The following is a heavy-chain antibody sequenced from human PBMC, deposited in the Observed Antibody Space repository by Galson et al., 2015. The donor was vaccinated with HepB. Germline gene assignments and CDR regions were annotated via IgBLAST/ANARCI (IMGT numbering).Heavy chain of an antibody. V-gene: IGHV3-73*01. CDR2: IRSKASSHAT. CDR1: GFTFSGSA. D-gene: IGHD6-19*01. CDR3: ARLGDLSGYSSL. Sequence: SLRLSCAASGFTFSGSAIHWVRQASGKGLDWVGRIRSKASSHATAYTASLKGRFTISRDDSKNTAYLHMNSLKTEDTAVYYCARLGDLSGYSSLWGQGTLVTVSS. J-gene: IGHJ4*02.